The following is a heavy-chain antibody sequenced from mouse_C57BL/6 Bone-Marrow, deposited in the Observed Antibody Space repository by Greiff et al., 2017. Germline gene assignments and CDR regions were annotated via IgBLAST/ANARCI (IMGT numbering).Heavy chain of an antibody. V-gene: IGHV1-61*01. CDR3: ARHYYDRGTYAMDY. D-gene: IGHD1-1*01. J-gene: IGHJ4*01. CDR1: GYTFTSYW. Sequence: QVQLQQPGAELVRPGSSVKLSCKASGYTFTSYWMDWVKQRPGQGLEWIGNIYPSDSETHYNQKFKDKATLTVDKSSSTAYMQLSSLTSEDSAVYYCARHYYDRGTYAMDYWGQGTSVTVSS. CDR2: IYPSDSET.